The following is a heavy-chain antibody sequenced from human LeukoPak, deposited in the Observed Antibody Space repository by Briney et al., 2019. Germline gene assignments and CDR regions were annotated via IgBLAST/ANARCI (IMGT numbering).Heavy chain of an antibody. CDR1: GFTFSSYW. CDR3: ARVMVSGQRHMDV. CDR2: INGDGSTT. V-gene: IGHV3-74*01. J-gene: IGHJ6*03. D-gene: IGHD6-25*01. Sequence: GGSLRLSCAASGFTFSSYWMHWVRQGPGKGLVWDSRINGDGSTTHYADSVKVRFTISRDNAKNTLYLQMNSLRAEDTAVYYCARVMVSGQRHMDVWGKGTTVTVSS.